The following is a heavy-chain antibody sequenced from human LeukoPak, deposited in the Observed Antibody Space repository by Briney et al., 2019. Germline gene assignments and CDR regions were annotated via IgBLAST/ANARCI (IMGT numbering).Heavy chain of an antibody. D-gene: IGHD3-10*01. V-gene: IGHV4-59*11. CDR1: GGSISSHY. J-gene: IGHJ3*02. CDR2: IYYSGST. Sequence: KPSETLSLTFTISGGSISSHYWSWIRQPPGKGLEWIGYIYYSGSTNYNPSLKSRVTISVDTSKNQFSLKLSSVTAADTAVYYCAREGPGYDAFDIWGQGTMVTVSS. CDR3: AREGPGYDAFDI.